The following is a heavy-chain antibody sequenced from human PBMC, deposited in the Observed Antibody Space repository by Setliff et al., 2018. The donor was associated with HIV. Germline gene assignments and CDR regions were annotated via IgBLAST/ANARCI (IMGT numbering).Heavy chain of an antibody. CDR2: ISGHNGNT. V-gene: IGHV1-18*01. D-gene: IGHD6-25*01. Sequence: RASVKVSCKASGYTFTSYGISWVRQAPGQGLEWMGWISGHNGNTNFAQKLQGRVTMTTDTSTSTVYMELRSLRSDDTAVYYCARNPQGAANFDYWGQGTLVTVSS. CDR1: GYTFTSYG. J-gene: IGHJ4*02. CDR3: ARNPQGAANFDY.